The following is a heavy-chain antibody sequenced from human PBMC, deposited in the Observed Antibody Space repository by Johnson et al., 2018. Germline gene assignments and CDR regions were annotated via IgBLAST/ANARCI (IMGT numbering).Heavy chain of an antibody. V-gene: IGHV3-30*03. CDR1: GFTFSNYG. CDR3: ARGGRTNGPPAPGPADYYYGMDV. Sequence: QVQLVESGGGVVQPGRSLRLSCAASGFTFSNYGIHWVRQAPGKGLEWVAFISYDGSNKYYADSVKGRFTISRDNSKNTLYLQMNSLRAEDTAVYFCARGGRTNGPPAPGPADYYYGMDVWGQGTTVTVSS. J-gene: IGHJ6*02. CDR2: ISYDGSNK. D-gene: IGHD2-8*01.